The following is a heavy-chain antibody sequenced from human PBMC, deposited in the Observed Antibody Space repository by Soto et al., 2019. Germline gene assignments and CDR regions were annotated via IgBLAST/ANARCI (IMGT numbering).Heavy chain of an antibody. Sequence: QVQLVQSGAEVKKPGSSVKVSCKASGGTFSSYAISWVRQAPGQGLEWMGGIIPIFGTANYAQKFQGRVTITADEATSTAYMELSSLRSEDTAVYHCARDDGGNPVGYYGMDVWGQGTTVTVSS. CDR2: IIPIFGTA. J-gene: IGHJ6*02. CDR3: ARDDGGNPVGYYGMDV. V-gene: IGHV1-69*12. D-gene: IGHD2-15*01. CDR1: GGTFSSYA.